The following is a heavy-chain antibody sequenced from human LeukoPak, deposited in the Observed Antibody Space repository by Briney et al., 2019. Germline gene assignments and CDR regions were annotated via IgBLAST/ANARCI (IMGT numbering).Heavy chain of an antibody. Sequence: PGGSLRLSCAASGFTFSSYSMNWVRQAPGKGLEWVSSISSSSSYIYYADSVKGRFTISRDNAKNSLYLQMNSLRAEDTAVYYCARFLPATIFGVAPNYYYYYMDVWGKGTTVTVSS. CDR2: ISSSSSYI. V-gene: IGHV3-21*01. CDR3: ARFLPATIFGVAPNYYYYYMDV. D-gene: IGHD3-3*01. J-gene: IGHJ6*03. CDR1: GFTFSSYS.